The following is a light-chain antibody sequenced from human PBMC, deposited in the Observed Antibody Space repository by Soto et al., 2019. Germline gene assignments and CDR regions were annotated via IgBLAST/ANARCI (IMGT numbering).Light chain of an antibody. CDR3: QQYNNWPPAYT. Sequence: EIVMTQSPATLSVSPMERATLSCRASQRISSNLAWYQQKPGQAPRLLIYGASTRATGIPERFSGSGSGTEFTLTISSLQSEDFAVYYCQQYNNWPPAYTFGQGTKVDI. CDR1: QRISSN. J-gene: IGKJ2*01. CDR2: GAS. V-gene: IGKV3D-15*01.